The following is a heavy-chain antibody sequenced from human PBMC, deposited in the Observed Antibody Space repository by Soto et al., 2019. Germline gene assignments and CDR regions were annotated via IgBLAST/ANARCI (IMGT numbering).Heavy chain of an antibody. V-gene: IGHV4-38-2*01. J-gene: IGHJ4*02. CDR1: F. CDR2: VYHSGST. Sequence: FLCCLLLAKRKGLEWVGSVYHSGSTYYNPSLKSRITISLDTSKNHFSLTLRSVTAADSAVYYFARSGTTTPPAPEHWGQGSLVTVSA. CDR3: ARSGTTTPPAPEH. D-gene: IGHD1-1*01.